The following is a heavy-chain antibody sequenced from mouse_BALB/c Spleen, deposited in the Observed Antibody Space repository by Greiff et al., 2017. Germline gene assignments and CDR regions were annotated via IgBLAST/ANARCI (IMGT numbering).Heavy chain of an antibody. J-gene: IGHJ2*01. D-gene: IGHD2-1*01. V-gene: IGHV1S29*02. CDR2: IYPYNGGT. Sequence: VQLQQSGPELVKPGASVKISCKASGYTFTDYNMHWVKQSHGKSLEWIGYIYPYNGGTGYNQKFKSKATLTVDNSSSTAYMELRSLTSEDSAVYYCARSGGNYDYFDYWGQGTTLTVSS. CDR3: ARSGGNYDYFDY. CDR1: GYTFTDYN.